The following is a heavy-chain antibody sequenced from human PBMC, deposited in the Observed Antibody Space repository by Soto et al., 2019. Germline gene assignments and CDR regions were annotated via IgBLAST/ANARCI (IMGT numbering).Heavy chain of an antibody. CDR2: INPSGSIT. CDR1: GYTFDRYY. CDR3: TRGSFLELSCMVL. D-gene: IGHD3-3*01. V-gene: IGHV1-46*02. J-gene: IGHJ6*02. Sequence: ASVKVSCEASGYTFDRYYMHWVRQAPGQGLEWMGMINPSGSITSYAQKFQGRVTMTRDTSTRTLSMELTSLRSEDTAVYYCTRGSFLELSCMVLWGQGTTVTV.